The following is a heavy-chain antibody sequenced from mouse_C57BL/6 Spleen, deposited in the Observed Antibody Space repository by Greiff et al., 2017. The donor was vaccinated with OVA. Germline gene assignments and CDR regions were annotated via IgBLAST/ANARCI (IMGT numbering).Heavy chain of an antibody. J-gene: IGHJ2*01. CDR3: TRYDYDYFDY. V-gene: IGHV5-9-1*02. D-gene: IGHD2-4*01. CDR2: ISSGGDYI. CDR1: GFTFSSYA. Sequence: EVKVVESGEGLVKPGGSLKLSCAASGFTFSSYAMSWVRQTPEKRLEWVAYISSGGDYIYYADTVKGRFTIPRDNARNTLYLQMSSLKSEDTAMYYCTRYDYDYFDYWGQGTTLTVSS.